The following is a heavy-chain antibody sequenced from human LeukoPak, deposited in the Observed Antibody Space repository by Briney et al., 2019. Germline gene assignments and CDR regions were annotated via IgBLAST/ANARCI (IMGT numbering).Heavy chain of an antibody. V-gene: IGHV1-69*06. CDR3: ANQLSFQNWFDP. Sequence: GASVKVSCKASGGTFSGYAISWVRQAPGQGLEWMGGIIPIFGTANYAQKFQGRVTITADKSTSTAYMELGSLRSEDTAVYYCANQLSFQNWFDPWGQGTLITVSS. CDR1: GGTFSGYA. D-gene: IGHD5-24*01. J-gene: IGHJ5*02. CDR2: IIPIFGTA.